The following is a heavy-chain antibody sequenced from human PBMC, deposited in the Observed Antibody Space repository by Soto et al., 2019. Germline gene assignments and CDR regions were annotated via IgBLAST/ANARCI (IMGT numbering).Heavy chain of an antibody. CDR2: INHSGST. D-gene: IGHD6-25*01. J-gene: IGHJ6*02. CDR1: GGSFSSYY. V-gene: IGHV4-34*01. Sequence: PSETLSLTCAGYGGSFSSYYWSWIRQPPGKGLEWIGGINHSGSTNYNPSLKSRVTISVDTSKNQFSLKLNSVTAADTAVYYCARGGYPKVYGMDVWGQGTTVTVSS. CDR3: ARGGYPKVYGMDV.